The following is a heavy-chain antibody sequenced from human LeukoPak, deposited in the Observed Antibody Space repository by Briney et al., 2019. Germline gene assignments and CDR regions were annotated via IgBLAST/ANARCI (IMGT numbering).Heavy chain of an antibody. CDR3: ARDLVVKTPTGIFDF. CDR1: GFTFSTCA. Sequence: GGSLRLSSAASGFTFSTCAMGWVSKASGKGLEWVSTVTGSGGTNYYADSVNGRSTISRDNSTNTLFLQLASLSADDTALYYCARDLVVKTPTGIFDFWGQGTLVTVSS. CDR2: VTGSGGTN. V-gene: IGHV3-23*01. J-gene: IGHJ4*02. D-gene: IGHD2-21*01.